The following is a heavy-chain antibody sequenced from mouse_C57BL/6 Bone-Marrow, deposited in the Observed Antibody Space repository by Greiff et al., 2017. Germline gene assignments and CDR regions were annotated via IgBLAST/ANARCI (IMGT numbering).Heavy chain of an antibody. J-gene: IGHJ2*01. CDR1: GFTFSDYY. D-gene: IGHD1-1*01. Sequence: EVKLVESEGGLVQPGSSMKLSCTASGFTFSDYYMAWVRQVPEKGLEWVANINYDGSSTYYLDSLKSRFILSRDNAKNILYLQMSSLKSEDTATYYCARVNYGSSKLDDWGQGTTLTVSA. V-gene: IGHV5-16*01. CDR3: ARVNYGSSKLDD. CDR2: INYDGSST.